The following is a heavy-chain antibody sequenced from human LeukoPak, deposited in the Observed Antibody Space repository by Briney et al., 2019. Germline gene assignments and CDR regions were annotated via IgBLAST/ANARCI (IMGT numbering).Heavy chain of an antibody. D-gene: IGHD2-2*02. Sequence: HPGGSLRLSCAASGFTFSSYAMSWVRQAPGKGLEWVSAISGSGGSTYYADSVKGRFTISRDNSKNTLYLQMNSLRAEDTAVYYCAKDQMPNYQLLYEYWFDPWGQGTLVTVSS. CDR2: ISGSGGST. CDR3: AKDQMPNYQLLYEYWFDP. V-gene: IGHV3-23*01. CDR1: GFTFSSYA. J-gene: IGHJ5*02.